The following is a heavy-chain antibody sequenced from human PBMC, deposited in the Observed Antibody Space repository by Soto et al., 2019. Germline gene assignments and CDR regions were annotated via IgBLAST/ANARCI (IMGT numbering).Heavy chain of an antibody. J-gene: IGHJ5*02. V-gene: IGHV1-18*04. CDR3: ARSSGGNFGIIIEGTNWFAP. D-gene: IGHD1-26*01. CDR1: GYTFTTHG. Sequence: ASVKVSCKASGYTFTTHGINWVRQAPGQGLEWMGVINPHGGSTAYAQKFKGRVTLTRDTSASTVYMEVSSLTSEDTAMYYCARSSGGNFGIIIEGTNWFAPWGQGTLVTVSS. CDR2: INPHGGST.